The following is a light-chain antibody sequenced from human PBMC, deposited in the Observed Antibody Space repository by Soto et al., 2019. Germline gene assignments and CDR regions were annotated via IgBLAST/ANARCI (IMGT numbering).Light chain of an antibody. CDR2: DVT. J-gene: IGLJ3*02. CDR1: SSDIGAYNY. CDR3: SSYTTINTVVV. Sequence: QSALTQPASVSGSPGQSITFSCTGTSSDIGAYNYVSWYQHHPGKAPKLLIYDVTDRPSGVSDRFSGSKSGTTASLTISGLQAKDEADYFCSSYTTINTVVVFGGGTKLTVL. V-gene: IGLV2-14*03.